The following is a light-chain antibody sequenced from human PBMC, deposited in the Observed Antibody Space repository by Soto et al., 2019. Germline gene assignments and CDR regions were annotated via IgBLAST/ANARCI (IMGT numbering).Light chain of an antibody. J-gene: IGKJ1*01. V-gene: IGKV3-20*01. CDR1: QSVSSSY. CDR2: GAS. CDR3: QQYGRSPQT. Sequence: ELVLPRSPGPLSLPQGKKAPLLCRASQSVSSSYLAWYQQKPGQAPRLLIYGASSRATGIPDRFSGSGSGTDFTLTISRLEPEDFAVYYWQQYGRSPQTFGQGTKVDIK.